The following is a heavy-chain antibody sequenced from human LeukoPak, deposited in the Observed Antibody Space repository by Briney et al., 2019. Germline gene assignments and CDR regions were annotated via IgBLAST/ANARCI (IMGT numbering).Heavy chain of an antibody. V-gene: IGHV4-30-4*08. Sequence: PSQTLSLTCTVSGGSISSGDYYWSWIRQPPGKGLEWIGYIYYSGSTYYNPSLKSRVTISVDTSKNQFSLKLSSVTAADTAVYYCARGDDFWSGYSPDYYYYYMDVWGKGTTVTVSS. CDR2: IYYSGST. CDR3: ARGDDFWSGYSPDYYYYYMDV. J-gene: IGHJ6*03. D-gene: IGHD3-3*01. CDR1: GGSISSGDYY.